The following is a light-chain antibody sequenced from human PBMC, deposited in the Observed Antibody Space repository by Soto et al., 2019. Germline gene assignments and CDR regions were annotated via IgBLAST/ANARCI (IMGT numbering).Light chain of an antibody. Sequence: DIQMTQSPSSLSASVGDRVTITCQASQDINNYLKWYQQKPGKAPKLLIYDASNLEIGVPSRFSGGGSGTDFTFTISSLQPEDIATYYCQQYDNLALTFGGGTNVEIK. J-gene: IGKJ4*01. CDR1: QDINNY. V-gene: IGKV1-33*01. CDR3: QQYDNLALT. CDR2: DAS.